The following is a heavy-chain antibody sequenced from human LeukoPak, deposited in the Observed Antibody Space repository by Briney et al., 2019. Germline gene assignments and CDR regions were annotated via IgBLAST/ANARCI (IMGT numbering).Heavy chain of an antibody. CDR1: GFAFGRYA. V-gene: IGHV3-30-3*02. CDR3: AKDDAPARWLRSPQLLDH. J-gene: IGHJ4*02. CDR2: ISYDTITT. Sequence: PGGSLRLSCAASGFAFGRYAMHWVRQPPGKGLEWVAVISYDTITTYYADSVEGRFTISRDNSENTLYLQMNSLRAEDTAIYFCAKDDAPARWLRSPQLLDHWGQGTLVTVSS. D-gene: IGHD5-12*01.